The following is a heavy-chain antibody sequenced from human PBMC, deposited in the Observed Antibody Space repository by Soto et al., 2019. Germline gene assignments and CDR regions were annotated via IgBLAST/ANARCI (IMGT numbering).Heavy chain of an antibody. D-gene: IGHD3-10*01. CDR2: ISYSGNT. Sequence: QVQLQESGPGLVKPSQTLSLTCSVSGASITSRGSYWTWIRQPPGKGLEWIGHISYSGNTFYNSSLHSPLTISVDTPKNQFSLKTTSVTAADPAVYFCPRETMSPSRSYSYYHMDVGGQGTTVRVSS. V-gene: IGHV4-30-4*01. CDR3: PRETMSPSRSYSYYHMDV. J-gene: IGHJ6*02. CDR1: GASITSRGSY.